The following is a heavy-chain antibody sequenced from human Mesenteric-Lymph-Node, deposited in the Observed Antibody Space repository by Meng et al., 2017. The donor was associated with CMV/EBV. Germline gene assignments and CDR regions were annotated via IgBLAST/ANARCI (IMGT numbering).Heavy chain of an antibody. J-gene: IGHJ4*02. D-gene: IGHD3-22*01. Sequence: GESLKISCTASGFTFVEYAMSWVRQAPGKGLEWVGFIRSRPYGGTTEYAASVKGRFTISRDDSKSIAYLQMNSLKTEDTAVYYCTTSRYYYDTSGYDYWGQGTLVTVSS. CDR1: GFTFVEYA. CDR2: IRSRPYGGTT. V-gene: IGHV3-49*04. CDR3: TTSRYYYDTSGYDY.